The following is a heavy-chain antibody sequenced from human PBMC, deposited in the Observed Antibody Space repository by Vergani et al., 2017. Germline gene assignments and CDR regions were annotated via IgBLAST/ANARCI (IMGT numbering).Heavy chain of an antibody. Sequence: QVQLVQSGAEVKKPGASVKVSCKAPGYTFTSYAMHWVRQAPGQRLEWMGWINAGNGNTKYSQKFQGRVTITRDTSASTAYMELSSLRSEDTAVYYCARGITIFGVVHSDMDVWGKGTTVTVSS. D-gene: IGHD3-3*01. CDR1: GYTFTSYA. V-gene: IGHV1-3*01. CDR2: INAGNGNT. CDR3: ARGITIFGVVHSDMDV. J-gene: IGHJ6*03.